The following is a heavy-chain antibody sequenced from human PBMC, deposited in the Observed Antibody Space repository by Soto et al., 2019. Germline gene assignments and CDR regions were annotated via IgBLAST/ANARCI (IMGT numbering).Heavy chain of an antibody. CDR2: INHSGST. CDR1: GGSFSGYY. J-gene: IGHJ5*02. D-gene: IGHD2-15*01. CDR3: ARGPEEWWPRSDWFDP. Sequence: SETLSLTCAVYGGSFSGYYWSWIRQPPGKGLEWIGEINHSGSTNYNPSLKSRVTISVDTSKNQFSLKLSSVTAADTAVYYCARGPEEWWPRSDWFDPWGQGTLVTVSS. V-gene: IGHV4-34*01.